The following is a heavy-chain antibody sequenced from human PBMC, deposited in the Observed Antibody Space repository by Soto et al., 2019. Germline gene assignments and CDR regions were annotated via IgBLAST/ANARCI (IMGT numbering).Heavy chain of an antibody. Sequence: ASVKVSCKASGYTFTSYAMNWVRQAPGQRLEWMGWISAYNGNTNYAQKLQGRVTMTTDTSTSTAYMELRSLRSDDTAVYYCARGITVTTSIPYNWFDPWGQGTLVTVSS. D-gene: IGHD4-17*01. J-gene: IGHJ5*02. V-gene: IGHV1-18*01. CDR2: ISAYNGNT. CDR1: GYTFTSYA. CDR3: ARGITVTTSIPYNWFDP.